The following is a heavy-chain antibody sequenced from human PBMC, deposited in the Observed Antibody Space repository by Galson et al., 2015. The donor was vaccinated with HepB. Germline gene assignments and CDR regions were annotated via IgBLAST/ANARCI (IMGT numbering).Heavy chain of an antibody. CDR1: GFTFSRYW. CDR3: ARFQRWMYYFDY. CDR2: IKADGGEK. D-gene: IGHD4-23*01. Sequence: SLRLSCAASGFTFSRYWMSWVRQAPGKGLEWVANIKADGGEKYDVDSVKGRFTISRDNAKNSLSLQMNGLRAEDTAAYYCARFQRWMYYFDYWGQGALVTVSS. V-gene: IGHV3-7*03. J-gene: IGHJ4*02.